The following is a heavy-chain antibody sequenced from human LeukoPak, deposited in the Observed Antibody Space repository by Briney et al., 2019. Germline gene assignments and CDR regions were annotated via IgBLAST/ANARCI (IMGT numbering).Heavy chain of an antibody. Sequence: GGSLRLSCAASGNYWMHWVRQAPGKGLVWVSHINSDGSWTSYADSVKGRFTISKDNAKNTLYLQMNSLRAEDTAAYYCARWETMERGDYWGQGTLVTVCS. CDR3: ARWETMERGDY. V-gene: IGHV3-74*01. CDR1: GNYW. J-gene: IGHJ4*02. CDR2: INSDGSWT. D-gene: IGHD3-10*01.